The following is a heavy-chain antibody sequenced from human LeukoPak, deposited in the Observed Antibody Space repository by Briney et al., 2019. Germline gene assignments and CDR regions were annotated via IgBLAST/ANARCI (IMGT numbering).Heavy chain of an antibody. D-gene: IGHD5-24*01. Sequence: PGGSLRLSCAASGFTVSSNYMSWVRQAPGKGLEWVSVIYSGGSTYYADSVKGRFTISRDNSKNTLYLQMNSLRAEDTAVYYCARDSFDGYNLYYFDYWGQGTLVTVSS. J-gene: IGHJ4*02. CDR1: GFTVSSNY. CDR2: IYSGGST. CDR3: ARDSFDGYNLYYFDY. V-gene: IGHV3-53*01.